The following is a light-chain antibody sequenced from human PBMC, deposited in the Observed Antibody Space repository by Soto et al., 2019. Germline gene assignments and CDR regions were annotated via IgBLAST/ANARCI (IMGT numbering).Light chain of an antibody. J-gene: IGLJ2*01. Sequence: QSVLTQSSSASASLGSSVKLTCTLSSGHSSYIIAWHQQQPGKAPRYLMKLEGSGSYNKGSGVPDRFSGSSSGADRYLTISSLQSEDEADYYCETWDSNTHPRVFGGGTKLTVL. CDR2: LEGSGSY. CDR3: ETWDSNTHPRV. V-gene: IGLV4-60*03. CDR1: SGHSSYI.